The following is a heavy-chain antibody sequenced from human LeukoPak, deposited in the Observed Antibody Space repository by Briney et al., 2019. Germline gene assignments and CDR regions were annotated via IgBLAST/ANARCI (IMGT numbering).Heavy chain of an antibody. CDR1: GGSFSGYY. CDR3: AGASGWYYFGY. V-gene: IGHV4-34*01. Sequence: SETLSLTCAVYGGSFSGYYWSWIRQPPGKGLEWIGEINHSGSTNYNPSLKSRVTISVDTSKNQFSLKLSSVTAADTAVYYCAGASGWYYFGYWGQGTLVTVSS. D-gene: IGHD2-8*01. CDR2: INHSGST. J-gene: IGHJ4*02.